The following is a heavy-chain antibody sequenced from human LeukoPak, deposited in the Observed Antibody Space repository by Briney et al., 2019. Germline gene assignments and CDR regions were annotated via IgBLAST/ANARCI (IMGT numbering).Heavy chain of an antibody. J-gene: IGHJ4*02. CDR1: GYTFTGYY. CDR2: INPNSGGT. CDR3: ATGPPCENWGRGGDIDY. V-gene: IGHV1-2*02. Sequence: ASVKVSCKASGYTFTGYYMHWVRQAPGQGLEWMGWINPNSGGTNYAQKFQGRVTMTRDTSISTAYMELSRLRSDDTAVYYCATGPPCENWGRGGDIDYWGQGTLVTVSS. D-gene: IGHD7-27*01.